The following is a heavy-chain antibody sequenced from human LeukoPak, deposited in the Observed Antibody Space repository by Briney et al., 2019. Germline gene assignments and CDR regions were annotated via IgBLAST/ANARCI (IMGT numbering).Heavy chain of an antibody. CDR3: AKALMVRGVIRGTYIDY. D-gene: IGHD3-10*01. CDR2: ISGSGGST. Sequence: GGSLRLSCAASGFTFSSYAMSWVRQAPGKGLEWVSAISGSGGSTYYADSVKGRFTISRDNSKNTLYLQMNSLRAEDTAVYYCAKALMVRGVIRGTYIDYWGQGTLVTVSS. J-gene: IGHJ4*02. CDR1: GFTFSSYA. V-gene: IGHV3-23*01.